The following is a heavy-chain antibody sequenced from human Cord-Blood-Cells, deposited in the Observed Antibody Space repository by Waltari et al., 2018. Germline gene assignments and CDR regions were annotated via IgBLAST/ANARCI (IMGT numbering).Heavy chain of an antibody. V-gene: IGHV4-34*01. J-gene: IGHJ3*02. Sequence: QVQLQQWGAGLLKPSETLSLTCAVYGGSFSGYVWSWIRQPPGKGLEWIGEINHSGSTNYNPSLKSRVTISVDTSKNQFSLKLSSVTAADTAVYYCARDVADCSGGSCYHAFDIWGQGTMVTVSS. CDR3: ARDVADCSGGSCYHAFDI. CDR2: INHSGST. D-gene: IGHD2-15*01. CDR1: GGSFSGYV.